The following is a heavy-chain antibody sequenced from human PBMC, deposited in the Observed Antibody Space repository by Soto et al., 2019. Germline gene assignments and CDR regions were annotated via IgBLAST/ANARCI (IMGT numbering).Heavy chain of an antibody. CDR2: INAGNGNT. D-gene: IGHD3-22*01. V-gene: IGHV1-3*01. CDR1: GYTFTSYA. J-gene: IGHJ4*02. Sequence: GASVKVSCKASGYTFTSYAMHWVCQAPGQRLEWMGWINAGNGNTKYSQKFQGRVTITRDTSASTAYMELSSLRSEDTAVYYCARDYDSSGYPRYYFDYWGQGTLVTVSS. CDR3: ARDYDSSGYPRYYFDY.